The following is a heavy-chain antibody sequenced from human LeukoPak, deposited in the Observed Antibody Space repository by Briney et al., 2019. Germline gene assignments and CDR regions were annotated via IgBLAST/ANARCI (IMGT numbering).Heavy chain of an antibody. CDR1: GVTISSYE. CDR3: ARAESYYYYYGMDV. CDR2: ISSSGSTI. V-gene: IGHV3-48*03. J-gene: IGHJ6*02. Sequence: WGSLRLSCAASGVTISSYEMNWVRHAQGPGLGLVSYISSSGSTIYYADSVTGRFTIYRDNAKHSLYLQMNSLRAEDTAVYYCARAESYYYYYGMDVWGQGTMVTVCS.